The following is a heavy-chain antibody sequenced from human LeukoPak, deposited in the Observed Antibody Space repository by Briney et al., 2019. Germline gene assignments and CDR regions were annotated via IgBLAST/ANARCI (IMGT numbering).Heavy chain of an antibody. J-gene: IGHJ1*01. CDR3: AREEPFDCSSTSCYEDNAEYFQH. D-gene: IGHD2-2*01. CDR1: GYTFTSYY. CDR2: INPSGGST. Sequence: ASVKVSCKASGYTFTSYYMHWVRQAPGQGLEWMGIINPSGGSTSYAQKFQGRVTMTRDTSTSTVYMELSSLRSEDTAVYYCAREEPFDCSSTSCYEDNAEYFQHWGQGTLVTVSS. V-gene: IGHV1-46*01.